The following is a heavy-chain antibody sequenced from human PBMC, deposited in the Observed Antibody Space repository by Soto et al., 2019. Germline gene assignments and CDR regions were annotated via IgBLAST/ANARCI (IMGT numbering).Heavy chain of an antibody. J-gene: IGHJ4*02. V-gene: IGHV4-59*01. CDR2: IYYSGST. Sequence: SETLSLTCTVSGGSISSYYWSWIRQPPGKGLEWIGYIYYSGSTNYNPSLKSRVTISVDTSKNQFSLKLSSVTAADTAVYYCARRYCSSTSCCFDYWGQGTLVTVSS. D-gene: IGHD2-2*01. CDR3: ARRYCSSTSCCFDY. CDR1: GGSISSYY.